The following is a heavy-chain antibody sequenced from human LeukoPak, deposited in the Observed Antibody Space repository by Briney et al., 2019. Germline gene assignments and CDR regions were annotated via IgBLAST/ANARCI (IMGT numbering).Heavy chain of an antibody. V-gene: IGHV3-74*01. D-gene: IGHD2-8*02. J-gene: IGHJ3*02. CDR3: AREFRVLPDI. CDR1: GFTFSSYW. CDR2: IKSDGSST. Sequence: GGSLRLSCAAPGFTFSSYWMHWVRQAPGKGLVWVSRIKSDGSSTNFADSVKGRFTISRDNAKNTLYLQMDSLRDEDTVVYYCAREFRVLPDIWGQGTMVTVSS.